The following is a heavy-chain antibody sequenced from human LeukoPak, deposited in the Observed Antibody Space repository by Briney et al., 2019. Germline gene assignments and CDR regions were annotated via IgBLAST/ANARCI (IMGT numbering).Heavy chain of an antibody. Sequence: GGSLRLSCAASGFTFSSYWMSWVRQAPGKGLEWVANIKQDGSEKYYVDSVKGRFTISRDNAKDSLYLQMNSLRAEDTAVYYCARYSGSYEVNYYYYYGMDVWGQGTPVTVSS. J-gene: IGHJ6*02. CDR3: ARYSGSYEVNYYYYYGMDV. CDR2: IKQDGSEK. D-gene: IGHD1-26*01. V-gene: IGHV3-7*03. CDR1: GFTFSSYW.